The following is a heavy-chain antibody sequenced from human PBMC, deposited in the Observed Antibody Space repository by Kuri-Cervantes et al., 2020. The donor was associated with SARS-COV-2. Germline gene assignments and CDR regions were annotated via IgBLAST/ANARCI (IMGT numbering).Heavy chain of an antibody. Sequence: SETLSLTCTVSGGSISSYYWSWIRQPPGKGLEWIGYIYYSGSTNYNPSLKGRVTISVDTSKNQFSLKLSSVTAADTAVYYCARETYYYGSGSYYHPYYFDYWGQGTLVTVSS. D-gene: IGHD3-10*01. CDR3: ARETYYYGSGSYYHPYYFDY. J-gene: IGHJ4*02. CDR1: GGSISSYY. CDR2: IYYSGST. V-gene: IGHV4-59*01.